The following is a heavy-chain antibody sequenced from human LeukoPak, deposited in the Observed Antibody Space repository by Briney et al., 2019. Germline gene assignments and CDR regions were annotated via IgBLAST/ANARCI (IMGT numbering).Heavy chain of an antibody. CDR3: VVTVTPSAWFDP. J-gene: IGHJ5*02. Sequence: SETLSLTCTVSGGSITSSYFWDWIRQPPGKGLEWIGSIYYSGSTYYNPSLKSRVTISVDTSKNQFSLKLSSVTAADTAVYYCVVTVTPSAWFDPWGQGTLVTVSS. D-gene: IGHD4-17*01. CDR2: IYYSGST. V-gene: IGHV4-39*01. CDR1: GGSITSSYF.